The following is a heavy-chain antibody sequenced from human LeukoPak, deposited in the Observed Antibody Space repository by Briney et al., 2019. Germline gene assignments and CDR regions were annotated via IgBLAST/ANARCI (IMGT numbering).Heavy chain of an antibody. CDR3: AKELVATIDYGMDV. J-gene: IGHJ6*02. Sequence: PGGSLRLSCAVSGFSFSKYDMSWVRQAPGKGLELVSSISGSGSSTYYADFVKGRFTISRDNSKNTLYLQMNSLRAEDTAVYYCAKELVATIDYGMDVWGQGTTVTVSS. CDR2: ISGSGSST. CDR1: GFSFSKYD. D-gene: IGHD5-12*01. V-gene: IGHV3-23*01.